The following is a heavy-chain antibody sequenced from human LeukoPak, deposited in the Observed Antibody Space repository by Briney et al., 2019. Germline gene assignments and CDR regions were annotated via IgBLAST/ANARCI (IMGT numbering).Heavy chain of an antibody. D-gene: IGHD2-21*02. V-gene: IGHV4-4*07. J-gene: IGHJ3*02. CDR2: IYTNGNT. CDR3: ARGGAYCGADCYSDDAFDI. CDR1: GDSDNYY. Sequence: SKTLSLTCTVSGDSDNYYWSWIRQPAGKGLEWVGRIYTNGNTNYNPYLKSRLTISIDTSKKQFSLKLTSVTAADTAVYYCARGGAYCGADCYSDDAFDIWGQGTLVTVSS.